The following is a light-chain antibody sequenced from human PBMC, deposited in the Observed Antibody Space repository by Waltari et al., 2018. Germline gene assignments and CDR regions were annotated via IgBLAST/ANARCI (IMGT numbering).Light chain of an antibody. Sequence: QSALTQPASVSGSPGQSTPISCTGTTRDVAGSNYVSWYQQHPGKAPKLMIYDVNNRPSGVSNRFSGSKSGNTASLTISGLQAEEEADYYCSSFTSSSTWVFGGGTKLTVL. V-gene: IGLV2-14*03. CDR1: TRDVAGSNY. CDR3: SSFTSSSTWV. CDR2: DVN. J-gene: IGLJ3*02.